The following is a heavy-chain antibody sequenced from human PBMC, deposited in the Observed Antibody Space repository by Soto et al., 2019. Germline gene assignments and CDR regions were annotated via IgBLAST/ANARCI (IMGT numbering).Heavy chain of an antibody. CDR1: GFTFSSYG. J-gene: IGHJ6*02. CDR2: ISYDGSNK. V-gene: IGHV3-30*18. Sequence: QVQLVESGGGVVQPGRSLRLSCAASGFTFSSYGMHWVRQAPGKGLEWVAVISYDGSNKYYADSVNGRCTISRDNSKNTLYLQMSSLRAEDTAVYYCAKNFREGDYCYYGMDVWGQGTTVTVSS. CDR3: AKNFREGDYCYYGMDV.